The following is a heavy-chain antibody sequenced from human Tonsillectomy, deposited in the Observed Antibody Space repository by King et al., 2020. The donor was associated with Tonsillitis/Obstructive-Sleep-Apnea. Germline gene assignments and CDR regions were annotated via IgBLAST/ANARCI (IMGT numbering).Heavy chain of an antibody. D-gene: IGHD2-2*01. J-gene: IGHJ5*02. CDR3: ARWTRVIVVVPAAMRFA. CDR2: IYYSGST. Sequence: VQLQESGPGLVKPSETLSLTCTVSGGSVSRGSYYWSWIRQPPGKGLEWIGDIYYSGSTNYNPPLKRRVNISVDTSKNQFSLKLKSVTAADTAVCYCARWTRVIVVVPAAMRFAWGQGTPVTVSS. V-gene: IGHV4-61*01. CDR1: GGSVSRGSYY.